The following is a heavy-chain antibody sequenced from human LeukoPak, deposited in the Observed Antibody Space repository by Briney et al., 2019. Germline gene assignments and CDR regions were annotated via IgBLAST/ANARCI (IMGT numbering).Heavy chain of an antibody. CDR3: TSWGDTTAEYFQR. D-gene: IGHD2-21*02. V-gene: IGHV3-7*01. CDR2: INPDGRDT. J-gene: IGHJ1*01. Sequence: GGSLRLSCVVSGFTFNRCWMNWVRQAPGKGLEWVAHINPDGRDTYYVDSVKGRFTISRDDAQNSMYLQMNSLRVEDTAVYYCTSWGDTTAEYFQRWGQGTLVTVSS. CDR1: GFTFNRCW.